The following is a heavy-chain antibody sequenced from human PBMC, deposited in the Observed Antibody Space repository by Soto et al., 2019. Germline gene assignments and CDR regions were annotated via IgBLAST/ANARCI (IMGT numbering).Heavy chain of an antibody. CDR1: GDSVSSYSAA. J-gene: IGHJ5*01. CDR2: TYYRSRFFS. V-gene: IGHV6-1*01. D-gene: IGHD3-10*01. CDR3: VRDRYSSSGWFDS. Sequence: PSQTLSLPCAISGDSVSSYSAAWNWIRQSPSGGLEWLGRTYYRSRFFSDYAESVKSRIIINPDTSKNQFALQLKSVTPEDTAVYYCVRDRYSSSGWFDSWGQGTLVTVSS.